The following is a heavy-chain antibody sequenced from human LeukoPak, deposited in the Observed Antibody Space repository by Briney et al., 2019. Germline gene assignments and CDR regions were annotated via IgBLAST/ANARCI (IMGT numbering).Heavy chain of an antibody. Sequence: PGGSPRLSCAAYGLTVSSEYLAWVRQAPGKGLEWISAIYGAGATYYADSVQGRFTISRDTYSNALYLQMNSLRVEDTAVYHCARLLPASRHYFDYWGQGTLVTVSS. CDR3: ARLLPASRHYFDY. CDR1: GLTVSSEY. D-gene: IGHD2-15*01. CDR2: IYGAGAT. V-gene: IGHV3-53*01. J-gene: IGHJ4*02.